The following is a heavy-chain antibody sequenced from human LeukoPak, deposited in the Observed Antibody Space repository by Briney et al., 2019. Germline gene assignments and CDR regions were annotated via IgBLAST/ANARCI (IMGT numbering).Heavy chain of an antibody. J-gene: IGHJ4*02. CDR3: AKDLGLSVGTTPFDF. CDR2: ISGSGGST. D-gene: IGHD1-26*01. Sequence: GGSLRLSCAASGFTFSTYAMTWVRQAPGKGLEWVSLISGSGGSTYYADSVKGRFTISRDNSKNTLYLQMDSLRAEDTAIYYCAKDLGLSVGTTPFDFWGQGTLVTVSS. CDR1: GFTFSTYA. V-gene: IGHV3-23*01.